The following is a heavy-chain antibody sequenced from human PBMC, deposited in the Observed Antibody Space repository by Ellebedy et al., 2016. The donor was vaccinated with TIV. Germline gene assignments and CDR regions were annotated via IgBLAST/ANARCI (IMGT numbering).Heavy chain of an antibody. CDR2: VFDNGGST. CDR3: ARDYNWAFDY. D-gene: IGHD1-20*01. V-gene: IGHV3-64*02. CDR1: GFTFSKYS. J-gene: IGHJ4*02. Sequence: PGGSLRLSCAASGFTFSKYSMHWVRQAPGKGLEYVSAVFDNGGSTFYADSVKGRFTISRDNSKNSLFLLMNNLRDEDTAVYYCARDYNWAFDYWGQGALVTVSS.